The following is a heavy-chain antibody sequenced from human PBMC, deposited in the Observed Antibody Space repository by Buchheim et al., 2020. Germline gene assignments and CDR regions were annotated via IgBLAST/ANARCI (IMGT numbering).Heavy chain of an antibody. J-gene: IGHJ4*02. CDR2: IKKDGREK. CDR3: ARCYGDYGEDYFDY. V-gene: IGHV3-7*01. D-gene: IGHD4-17*01. CDR1: GFTFSSYW. Sequence: EVQLVESGGGLVQPGGSLRLSCAASGFTFSSYWMSWVRQAPGKGLEWVASIKKDGREKYYVDSVKGRFTISSDNAKNSLYLQMNSLRAEDTAVYYCARCYGDYGEDYFDYWGQGTL.